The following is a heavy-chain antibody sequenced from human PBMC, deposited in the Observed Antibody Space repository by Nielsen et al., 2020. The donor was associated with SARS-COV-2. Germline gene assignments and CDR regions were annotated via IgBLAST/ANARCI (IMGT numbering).Heavy chain of an antibody. Sequence: GGSLRLSCAASGFTFSDYYMSWIRQAPGKGLEWVSYISSSGSTIYYADSVKGRFTISRDNAKNSLYLQMNSLRAEDTAVYYCARSPATVITPLVDYYYGMDVWGQGTTVTVSS. V-gene: IGHV3-11*01. CDR3: ARSPATVITPLVDYYYGMDV. D-gene: IGHD4-17*01. CDR1: GFTFSDYY. CDR2: ISSSGSTI. J-gene: IGHJ6*02.